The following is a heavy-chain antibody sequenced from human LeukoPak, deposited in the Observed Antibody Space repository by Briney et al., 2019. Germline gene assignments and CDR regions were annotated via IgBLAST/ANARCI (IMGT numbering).Heavy chain of an antibody. D-gene: IGHD6-13*01. Sequence: GGSLRLSCAASGFTFSSYSMNWVRQAPGKGLEWASSISSSSSYIYYADSVKGRFTISRDNAKNSLYLQMNSLRAEDTAVYYCAREGIAAIYYFDYWGQGTLVTVSS. V-gene: IGHV3-21*01. CDR1: GFTFSSYS. J-gene: IGHJ4*02. CDR3: AREGIAAIYYFDY. CDR2: ISSSSSYI.